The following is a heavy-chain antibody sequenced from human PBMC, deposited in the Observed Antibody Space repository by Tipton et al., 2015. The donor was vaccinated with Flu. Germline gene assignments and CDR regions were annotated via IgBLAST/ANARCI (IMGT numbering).Heavy chain of an antibody. CDR1: GGSISSGGYS. D-gene: IGHD3-22*01. J-gene: IGHJ4*02. V-gene: IGHV4-30-2*01. CDR3: ATVGYNDRELDN. CDR2: IYHSGTT. Sequence: TLSLTCSVSGGSISSGGYSWSWIRQPPGKGLEWVGYIYHSGTTYYNPSLKSRVIISGDRSNNQFSLRLSSVTAADTAVYYCATVGYNDRELDNWGQGTLVTVSS.